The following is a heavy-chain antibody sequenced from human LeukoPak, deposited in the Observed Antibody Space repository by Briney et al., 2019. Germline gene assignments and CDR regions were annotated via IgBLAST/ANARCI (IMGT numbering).Heavy chain of an antibody. Sequence: GGSLRLSCEASGFSFSSYATSWVRQAPGKGLEWVSGISGSGGSTYYAGSVKGRFTISRDISKNTLYLQMNSLRAENTAVYYCARDLYADFWSGSVFDYWGRGTLVTVSS. CDR3: ARDLYADFWSGSVFDY. CDR2: ISGSGGST. CDR1: GFSFSSYA. V-gene: IGHV3-23*01. D-gene: IGHD3-3*01. J-gene: IGHJ4*02.